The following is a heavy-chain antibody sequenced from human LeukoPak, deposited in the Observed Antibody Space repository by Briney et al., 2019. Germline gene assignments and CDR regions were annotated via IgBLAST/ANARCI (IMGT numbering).Heavy chain of an antibody. CDR1: GGSISSSSYY. Sequence: SETLSLTCTVSGGSISSSSYYWGWIRQPPGRGLEWIGSIYYSGSTYYNPSLKSRVTISVDTSKNQFSLKLSSVTAADTAVYYCARVNWNDSNGYYYMDVWGKGTTVTVSS. V-gene: IGHV4-39*01. D-gene: IGHD1-1*01. CDR2: IYYSGST. CDR3: ARVNWNDSNGYYYMDV. J-gene: IGHJ6*03.